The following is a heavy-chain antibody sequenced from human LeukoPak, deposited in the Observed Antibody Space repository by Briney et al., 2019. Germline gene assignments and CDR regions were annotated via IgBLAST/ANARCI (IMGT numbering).Heavy chain of an antibody. D-gene: IGHD3-10*01. CDR2: ISAYNGNT. Sequence: ASVKVSCKASGYTFTSYGISWVRQAPGQGLEWMGWISAYNGNTNYAQKLQGRVTMTTDTSTSTAYMELRSLRSDDTAVYYCARDGLLSIYYGSGSCPGSFDPWGQGTLVTVSS. V-gene: IGHV1-18*01. CDR3: ARDGLLSIYYGSGSCPGSFDP. J-gene: IGHJ5*02. CDR1: GYTFTSYG.